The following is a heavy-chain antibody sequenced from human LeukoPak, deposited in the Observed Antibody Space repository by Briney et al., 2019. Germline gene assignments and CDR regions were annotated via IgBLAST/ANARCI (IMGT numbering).Heavy chain of an antibody. CDR2: IFSSGST. J-gene: IGHJ4*02. CDR1: GGSITNYY. Sequence: PSETLSLTCTVSGGSITNYYWSWIRQPAGKGLEWIGRIFSSGSTNYNPSLKSRVTMSVDTSKNHFSLKVKSVTAADTAVYYCARDGFYGDYVDYWGQGTVVTVSS. CDR3: ARDGFYGDYVDY. V-gene: IGHV4-4*07. D-gene: IGHD2/OR15-2a*01.